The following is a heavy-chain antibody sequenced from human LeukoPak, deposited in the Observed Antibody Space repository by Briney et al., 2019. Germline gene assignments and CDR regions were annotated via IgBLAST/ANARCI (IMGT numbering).Heavy chain of an antibody. CDR1: GGSISTYC. V-gene: IGHV4-59*01. CDR2: IFYSGST. Sequence: SETLSLTCAVSGGSISTYCWSWIRQPPGKGLEWIGYIFYSGSTNYNPSLKSRVTISVDTSKNQFSLKLSSVTAADTAVYYCARVDYDILTGYSHFDYWGQGTLVTVSS. D-gene: IGHD3-9*01. J-gene: IGHJ4*02. CDR3: ARVDYDILTGYSHFDY.